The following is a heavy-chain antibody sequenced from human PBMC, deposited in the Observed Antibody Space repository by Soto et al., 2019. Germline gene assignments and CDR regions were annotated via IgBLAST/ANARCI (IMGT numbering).Heavy chain of an antibody. CDR2: IIPIFGTA. CDR3: ARKAYYYDSSGYSLFDY. D-gene: IGHD3-22*01. CDR1: GGTFSSYA. J-gene: IGHJ4*02. V-gene: IGHV1-69*12. Sequence: QVQLVQSGAEVKKPGSSVKVSCKASGGTFSSYAISWVRQAPGQGLEWMGGIIPIFGTANYAQKFQGRVTITADESTSTAYMELSSLRSEDTAMYYCARKAYYYDSSGYSLFDYWGQGTLVTVSS.